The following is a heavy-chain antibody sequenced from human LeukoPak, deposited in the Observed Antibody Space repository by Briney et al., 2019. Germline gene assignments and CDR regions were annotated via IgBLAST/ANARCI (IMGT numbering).Heavy chain of an antibody. V-gene: IGHV1-69*05. Sequence: ASLKVSCKASGYTFTDSYIHWVRQAPGQGLEWMGGIIPIFSTANYAQKFQGRVTITTDESTSTAYMELSSLRSEDTAVYYCASPHFWSGSSDAFDIWGQGTMVTVSS. J-gene: IGHJ3*02. CDR2: IIPIFSTA. D-gene: IGHD3-3*02. CDR3: ASPHFWSGSSDAFDI. CDR1: GYTFTDSY.